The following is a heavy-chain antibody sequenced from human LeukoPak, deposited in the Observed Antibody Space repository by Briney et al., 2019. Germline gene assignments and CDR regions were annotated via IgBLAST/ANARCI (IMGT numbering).Heavy chain of an antibody. CDR1: GGSIRSYF. CDR2: VYYSGST. J-gene: IGHJ4*02. D-gene: IGHD6-6*01. Sequence: PSETLSLTCTVSGGSIRSYFWSWIRQPPGKGLEWIGYVYYSGSTNYNPSLKSRVTISVDTSKKQFSLKLSSVTAADTAVYYCARRPDGTSHFDYWGQGTLVTVFS. CDR3: ARRPDGTSHFDY. V-gene: IGHV4-59*08.